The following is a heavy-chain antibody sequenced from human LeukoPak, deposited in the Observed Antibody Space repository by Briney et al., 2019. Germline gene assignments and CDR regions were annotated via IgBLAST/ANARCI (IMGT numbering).Heavy chain of an antibody. CDR1: GGTFSSYA. Sequence: ASVKVSCKASGGTFSSYAISWVRQAPGQGLEWMGWISAYNGNTNYAQKLQGRVTMTTDTSTSTAYMELRSLRSDDTAVYYCAREVDYDILTGNWFDPWGQGTLVTVSS. D-gene: IGHD3-9*01. J-gene: IGHJ5*02. V-gene: IGHV1-18*01. CDR2: ISAYNGNT. CDR3: AREVDYDILTGNWFDP.